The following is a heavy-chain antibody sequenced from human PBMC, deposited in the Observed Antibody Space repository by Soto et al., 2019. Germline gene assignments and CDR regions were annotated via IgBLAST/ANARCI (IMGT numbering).Heavy chain of an antibody. Sequence: QVHLVESGGGVVQPGRSLRLSCATSGFTFTNYVMHWVRQTPGKGLEWVANVWYDGRQKCYADLGKGRFTISRDNSENTVSLQMNSLRVEDTAVYYCATEPVESIWRIGSWGIDNWGQGTLVTVSS. CDR1: GFTFTNYV. D-gene: IGHD6-13*01. J-gene: IGHJ4*02. CDR2: VWYDGRQK. V-gene: IGHV3-33*03. CDR3: ATEPVESIWRIGSWGIDN.